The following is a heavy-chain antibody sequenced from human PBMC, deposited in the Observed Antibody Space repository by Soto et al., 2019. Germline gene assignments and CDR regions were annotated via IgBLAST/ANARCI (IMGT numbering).Heavy chain of an antibody. CDR2: IIPIFGTA. Sequence: QVQLVQSGAEVKKPGSSVKVSCKSSGGTFSTYTLAWVRQAPGQGLEWVGGIIPIFGTANYPQKFKGRVTITADESTNTAYMELSRLRSEDTAVYYCARSQDSSGYWNSCFDPWGQGTLVTVSS. V-gene: IGHV1-69*01. CDR1: GGTFSTYT. D-gene: IGHD3-22*01. CDR3: ARSQDSSGYWNSCFDP. J-gene: IGHJ5*02.